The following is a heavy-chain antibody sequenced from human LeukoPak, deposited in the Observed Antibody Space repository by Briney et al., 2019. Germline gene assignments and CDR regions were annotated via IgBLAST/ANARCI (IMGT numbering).Heavy chain of an antibody. CDR2: ISESGSYI. D-gene: IGHD5-12*01. Sequence: PGGSLRLSCAASGFTFSSYAMSWVRQAPGKGLEWVSYISESGSYIYFADSVKGRFTISRDNGKSSLYLQMDSLRGDDTGIYYCARDRAVKARIGGMDVWGQGTTVTVSS. V-gene: IGHV3-21*04. CDR1: GFTFSSYA. J-gene: IGHJ6*02. CDR3: ARDRAVKARIGGMDV.